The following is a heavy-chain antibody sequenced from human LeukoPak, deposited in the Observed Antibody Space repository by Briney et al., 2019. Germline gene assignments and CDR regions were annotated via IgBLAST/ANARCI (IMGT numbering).Heavy chain of an antibody. CDR1: GFTFSSYW. V-gene: IGHV3-7*01. CDR3: AKDPTIFGVVMAYFDY. Sequence: GGSLRLSCAASGFTFSSYWMSWVRQAPGKGLEWVANIKQDGSEKYYVDSVKGRFTISRDNSKNTLYLQMNSLRAEDTAVYYCAKDPTIFGVVMAYFDYWGQGTLVTVSS. D-gene: IGHD3-3*01. CDR2: IKQDGSEK. J-gene: IGHJ4*02.